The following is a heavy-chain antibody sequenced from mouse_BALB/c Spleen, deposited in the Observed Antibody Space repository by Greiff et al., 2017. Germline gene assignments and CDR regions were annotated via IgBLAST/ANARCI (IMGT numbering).Heavy chain of an antibody. CDR3: ASLYDGYSYAMDY. D-gene: IGHD2-3*01. J-gene: IGHJ4*01. CDR1: GFSLTSYG. V-gene: IGHV2-2*02. CDR2: IWSGGST. Sequence: QVQLQQSGPGLVQPSQSLSITCTVSGFSLTSYGVHWVRQSPGKGLEWLGVIWSGGSTDYNAAFISRLSISKDNSKSQVFFKMNSLQANDTAIYYCASLYDGYSYAMDYWGQGTSVTVSS.